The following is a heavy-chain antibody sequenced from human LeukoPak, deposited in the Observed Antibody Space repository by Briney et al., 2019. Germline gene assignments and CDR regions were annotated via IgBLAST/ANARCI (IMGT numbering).Heavy chain of an antibody. J-gene: IGHJ4*02. CDR2: IYSGGRT. CDR3: ARDGIYGDYV. Sequence: GGSLRLSCAASGFSVSGNYMSWVRQAPGKGLDWVSGIYSGGRTYYADSVKDRFTISRDNSKNTLYLQMNSLRAEDTAVYYCARDGIYGDYVWGQGTLVTVSS. CDR1: GFSVSGNY. V-gene: IGHV3-66*01. D-gene: IGHD4-17*01.